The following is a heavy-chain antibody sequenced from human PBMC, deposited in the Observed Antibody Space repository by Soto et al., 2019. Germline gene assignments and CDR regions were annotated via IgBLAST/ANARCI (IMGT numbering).Heavy chain of an antibody. J-gene: IGHJ4*02. CDR1: GFSLRNSGVG. CDR3: AHLTTGGFYFDY. D-gene: IGHD4-17*01. Sequence: KESGPTLVKPTQTLTLTCTFSGFSLRNSGVGVGWIRQPPGKALEWLALIYWDDDKRYSPSLKSRLTITKDTSKNQVVLTMTNIDPVDTATYYCAHLTTGGFYFDYWGQGTLVTVSS. V-gene: IGHV2-5*02. CDR2: IYWDDDK.